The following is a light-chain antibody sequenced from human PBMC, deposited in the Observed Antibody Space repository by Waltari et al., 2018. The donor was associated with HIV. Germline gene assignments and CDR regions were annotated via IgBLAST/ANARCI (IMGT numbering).Light chain of an antibody. Sequence: QSTLTQPASVSGSPGQSVTISCTGISSDIDVYKYFSWYQQHPGKAPKLLIYDVSNRPSGVSHRFSGCKSANTASLTISGLQAEDEADYYCSSYTTTSTLYVFGTGTKVTV. V-gene: IGLV2-14*03. J-gene: IGLJ1*01. CDR2: DVS. CDR3: SSYTTTSTLYV. CDR1: SSDIDVYKY.